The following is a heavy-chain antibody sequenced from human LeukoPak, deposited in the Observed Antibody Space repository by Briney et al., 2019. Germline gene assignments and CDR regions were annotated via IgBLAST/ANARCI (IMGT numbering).Heavy chain of an antibody. Sequence: GGSLRLSCAASGFTFSSYWMSWVRQAPGKGLEWVANIKQDGSEKYYVDSVKGRFTISRDNAKNSLYLQMNSLRAEDTAVYYCARVGLLGPYVWGSYRPFDYWGQGTLVTVSS. CDR1: GFTFSSYW. CDR2: IKQDGSEK. J-gene: IGHJ4*02. D-gene: IGHD3-16*02. V-gene: IGHV3-7*01. CDR3: ARVGLLGPYVWGSYRPFDY.